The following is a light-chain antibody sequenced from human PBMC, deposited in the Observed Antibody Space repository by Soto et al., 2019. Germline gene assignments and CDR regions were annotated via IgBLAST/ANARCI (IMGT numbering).Light chain of an antibody. CDR3: QQYNNWLPT. CDR1: QSVSSK. CDR2: GAS. V-gene: IGKV3-15*01. Sequence: ELVMTQSPATLSVSPGERATLSCSASQSVSSKLAWYQQQPGQAPRLLIYGASTRATGILARFSGSGSGTELALTVRSLQSEAVAVYYCQQYNNWLPTFGQGTKLEIK. J-gene: IGKJ2*01.